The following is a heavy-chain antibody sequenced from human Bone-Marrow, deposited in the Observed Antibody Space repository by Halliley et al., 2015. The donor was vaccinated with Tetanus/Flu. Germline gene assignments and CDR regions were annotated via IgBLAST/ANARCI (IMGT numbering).Heavy chain of an antibody. CDR2: ISSRSANI. CDR3: ARQISPGIGWSRPLFDS. CDR1: GFTFGSYT. V-gene: IGHV3-21*06. J-gene: IGHJ4*02. D-gene: IGHD6-19*01. Sequence: SLRLSCAASGFTFGSYTMHWVRQAPGKGLEWVASISSRSANIQYADSVEGRFTISRDNVKNTLYLQMDSLRAEDTAVYYCARQISPGIGWSRPLFDSGGQRPLVSV.